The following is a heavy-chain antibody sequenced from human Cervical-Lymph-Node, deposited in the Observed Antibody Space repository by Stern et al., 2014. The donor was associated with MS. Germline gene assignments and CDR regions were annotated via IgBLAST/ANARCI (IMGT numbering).Heavy chain of an antibody. Sequence: QVQLQESGPGLVRPSETLSLTCTVSGASMQSYFWTWIRQSPGKGLQWIGYVDYTGTSHYSPSLKSRVTISLGGSMNHFSLRLTSVTAADTAMYYCARAENSGAYLNPPSDAFDVWGQGTMVSVS. J-gene: IGHJ3*01. CDR1: GASMQSYF. CDR3: ARAENSGAYLNPPSDAFDV. CDR2: VDYTGTS. D-gene: IGHD1-26*01. V-gene: IGHV4-59*13.